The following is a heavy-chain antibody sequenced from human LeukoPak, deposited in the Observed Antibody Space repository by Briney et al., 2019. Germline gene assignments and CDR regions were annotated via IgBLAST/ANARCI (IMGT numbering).Heavy chain of an antibody. CDR2: IWYDGSNK. CDR1: GFTFSSYG. V-gene: IGHV3-33*06. D-gene: IGHD5/OR15-5a*01. CDR3: AKGLRYFDL. J-gene: IGHJ2*01. Sequence: PGGSLRLSCAASGFTFSSYGMHWVRQAPGKGLEWVAVIWYDGSNKYYADSVKGRFTISRDNSKNTLYLQMNSLRAEGTAVYYCAKGLRYFDLWGRGTLVTVSS.